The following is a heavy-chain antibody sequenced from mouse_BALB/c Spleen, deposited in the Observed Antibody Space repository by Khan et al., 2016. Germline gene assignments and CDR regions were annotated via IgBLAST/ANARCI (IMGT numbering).Heavy chain of an antibody. D-gene: IGHD4-1*01. V-gene: IGHV1-80*01. Sequence: QVQLKESGAELVRPGSSVKISCKASGYAFSSYWMNWVKQRPGQGLEWIGQIYPGDGDTNYNGKFKGKATLTADKSSSTAYMQLSSLTSEDSAVYFCARAGLTGAFDYWGQGTTLTVSS. CDR1: GYAFSSYW. CDR3: ARAGLTGAFDY. J-gene: IGHJ2*01. CDR2: IYPGDGDT.